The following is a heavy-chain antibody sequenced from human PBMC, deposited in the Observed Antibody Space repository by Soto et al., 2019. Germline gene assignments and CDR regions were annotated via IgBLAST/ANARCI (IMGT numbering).Heavy chain of an antibody. CDR3: ARGGPDFATIGSFDY. D-gene: IGHD3-16*01. CDR1: GATFTYYY. V-gene: IGHV1-46*01. J-gene: IGHJ4*02. Sequence: QVQLVQSGAEVKRPGASVKVSCKASGATFTYYYMRWVRQAPGQGREWRGVIHYSGATPTYAQKFEGRVTMDRDPSTSTVYVELSSLTSEETAVYYCARGGPDFATIGSFDYWGQGTLVTVSS. CDR2: IHYSGATP.